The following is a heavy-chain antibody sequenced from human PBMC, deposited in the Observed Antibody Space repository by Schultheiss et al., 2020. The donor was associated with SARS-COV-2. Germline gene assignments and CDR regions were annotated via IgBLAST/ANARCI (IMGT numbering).Heavy chain of an antibody. CDR1: GFTFSSYA. V-gene: IGHV3-73*01. D-gene: IGHD6-13*01. J-gene: IGHJ4*02. CDR3: TSGAPGINDY. Sequence: LSLTCAASGFTFSSYAMHWVRQAPGKGLEWVGRIRSKANSYATAYAASVKGRFTISRDDSTNTAYLQMNSLKTEDTAVYYCTSGAPGINDYWSQGTLVTVSS. CDR2: IRSKANSYAT.